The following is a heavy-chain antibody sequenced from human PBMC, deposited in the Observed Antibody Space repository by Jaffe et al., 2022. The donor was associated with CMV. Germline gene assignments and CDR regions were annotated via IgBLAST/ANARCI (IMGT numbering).Heavy chain of an antibody. D-gene: IGHD1-26*01. CDR2: ISYDGSNK. J-gene: IGHJ4*02. CDR1: GFTFSSYG. Sequence: QVQLVESGGGVVQPGRSLRLSCAASGFTFSSYGMHWVRQAPGKGLEWVAVISYDGSNKYYADSVKGRFTISRDNSKNTLYLQMNSLRAEDTAVYYCAKDQWIGVGATSFDYWGQGTLVTVSS. V-gene: IGHV3-30*18. CDR3: AKDQWIGVGATSFDY.